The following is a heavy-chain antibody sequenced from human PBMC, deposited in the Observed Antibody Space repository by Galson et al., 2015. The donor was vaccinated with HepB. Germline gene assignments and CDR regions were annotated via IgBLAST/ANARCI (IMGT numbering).Heavy chain of an antibody. D-gene: IGHD3-16*02. V-gene: IGHV3-23*01. Sequence: SLRLSCAASGFTFSSYAMTCVRQAPGNGLEWVSVISGSGGSTYYADSVKGRFTISRDNSRNTLYLQMQTLRAEDTAVYYCAKVIGLSPAEYFQDWGQGTLVTVSS. CDR1: GFTFSSYA. CDR3: AKVIGLSPAEYFQD. J-gene: IGHJ1*01. CDR2: ISGSGGST.